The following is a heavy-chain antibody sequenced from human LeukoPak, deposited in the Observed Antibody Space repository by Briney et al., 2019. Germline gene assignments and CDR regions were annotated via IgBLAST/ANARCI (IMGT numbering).Heavy chain of an antibody. CDR2: INPNSGGT. J-gene: IGHJ4*02. CDR1: GYTFTGYY. V-gene: IGHV1-2*02. Sequence: ASVKLSCKASGYTFTGYYMHWMRQAPAQGLEWMGWINPNSGGTNYAQKFQGRVTMTRDTSISTAYMELSRLRSDDTAVYYCARGYSYGYQHFDYWGQGTLVTVSS. CDR3: ARGYSYGYQHFDY. D-gene: IGHD5-18*01.